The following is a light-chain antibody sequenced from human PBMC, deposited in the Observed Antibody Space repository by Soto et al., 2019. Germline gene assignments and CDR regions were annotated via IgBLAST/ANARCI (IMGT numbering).Light chain of an antibody. CDR3: QQAYNTPIT. Sequence: DMQMTQSTSTLSASVGDRVTIICRASQSISSWLAWYQQKPGKAPNLLIVDASNLQSGVPSRFSGSGSGTDFTLTINSLQPEDFATYYCQQAYNTPITFGQGTRLEI. CDR1: QSISSW. J-gene: IGKJ5*01. V-gene: IGKV1-39*01. CDR2: DAS.